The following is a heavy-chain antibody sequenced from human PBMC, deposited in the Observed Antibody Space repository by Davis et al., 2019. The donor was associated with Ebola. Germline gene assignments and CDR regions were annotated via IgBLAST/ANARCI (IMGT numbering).Heavy chain of an antibody. J-gene: IGHJ4*02. CDR2: IYYSGST. D-gene: IGHD1-7*01. CDR1: GGSFSGYY. CDR3: ARDHTNWNYLFGY. V-gene: IGHV4-34*11. Sequence: MPSETLSLTCAVYGGSFSGYYWSWIRQPPGKGLEWIGYIYYSGSTNYNPSLKSRVTISVDTSKNQFSLNLRSVTAADTAVYFCARDHTNWNYLFGYWGQGTVVTVSS.